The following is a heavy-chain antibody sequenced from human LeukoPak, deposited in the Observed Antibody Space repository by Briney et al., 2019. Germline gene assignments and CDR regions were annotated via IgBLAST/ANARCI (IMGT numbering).Heavy chain of an antibody. J-gene: IGHJ6*03. V-gene: IGHV3-48*01. CDR1: GFTFSSYS. D-gene: IGHD2-2*01. CDR3: ARDRVGYCSSTSCPEAYYYYMDV. Sequence: PGGSLRLSCAASGFTFSSYSMNWVRQAPGKGLEWVSYISSNSSTIYYADSVKGRFTISRDNAKNSLYLQMNSLRAEDTAVYYCARDRVGYCSSTSCPEAYYYYMDVWGKGTTVTVSS. CDR2: ISSNSSTI.